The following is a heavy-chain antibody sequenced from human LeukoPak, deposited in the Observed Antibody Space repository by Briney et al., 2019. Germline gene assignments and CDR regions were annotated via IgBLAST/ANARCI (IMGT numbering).Heavy chain of an antibody. CDR3: AREYCSSTSCYAFDI. D-gene: IGHD2-2*01. J-gene: IGHJ3*02. Sequence: SQTLSLTCAISGDSVSSNSAAWHWIRQSPSRGLEWLGRTYYRSKWYNDYAVSVKSRITINPDTSKNQFSLKLSSVTAADTAVYYCAREYCSSTSCYAFDIWGQGTMVTVSS. V-gene: IGHV6-1*01. CDR2: TYYRSKWYN. CDR1: GDSVSSNSAA.